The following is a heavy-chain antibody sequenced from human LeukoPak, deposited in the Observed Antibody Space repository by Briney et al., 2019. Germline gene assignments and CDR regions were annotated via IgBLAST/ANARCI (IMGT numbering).Heavy chain of an antibody. V-gene: IGHV3-21*01. CDR3: ASPHYCSGSSCCFGY. Sequence: GGSLRLSCVASGLTFSNYNMNWVRQAPGKGLEWVSLISSDGSYIYYADSVRGRFTISRDNAKNSLYLQMNSLRAEDTAVYFCASPHYCSGSSCCFGYWGQGTLVTVSS. CDR1: GLTFSNYN. D-gene: IGHD2-15*01. J-gene: IGHJ4*03. CDR2: ISSDGSYI.